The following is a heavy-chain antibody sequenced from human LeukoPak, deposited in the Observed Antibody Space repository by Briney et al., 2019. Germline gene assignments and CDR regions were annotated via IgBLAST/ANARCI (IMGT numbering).Heavy chain of an antibody. Sequence: SSETLSLTCTVSGGSISSYYWSWIRQSPGKGLEWIGYIYYSGSTNFNPSLKSRVTISVDTSKNQFSLKLSSETAADTAVYYCARGSSGWYNWFDPWGQGTLVTVSS. CDR2: IYYSGST. D-gene: IGHD6-19*01. V-gene: IGHV4-59*01. J-gene: IGHJ5*02. CDR1: GGSISSYY. CDR3: ARGSSGWYNWFDP.